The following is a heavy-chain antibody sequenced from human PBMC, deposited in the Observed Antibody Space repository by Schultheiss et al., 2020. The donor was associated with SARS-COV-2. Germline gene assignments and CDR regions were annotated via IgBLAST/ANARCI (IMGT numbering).Heavy chain of an antibody. J-gene: IGHJ4*02. V-gene: IGHV4-59*12. CDR1: GGSISSYY. D-gene: IGHD6-6*01. CDR2: IYHSGST. Sequence: SETLSLTCTVSGGSISSYYWSWIRQPPGKGLEWIGSIYHSGSTYYNPSLKSRVTISVDTSKNQFSLKLSSVTAADTAVYYCARGRGAARPRDFDYWGQGTLVTVSS. CDR3: ARGRGAARPRDFDY.